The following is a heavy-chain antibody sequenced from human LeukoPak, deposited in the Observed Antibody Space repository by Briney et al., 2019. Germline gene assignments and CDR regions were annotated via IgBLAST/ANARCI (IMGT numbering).Heavy chain of an antibody. D-gene: IGHD1-26*01. V-gene: IGHV5-51*01. CDR1: GYSFTSYW. CDR3: ARHRGIVGATGIIDY. Sequence: GESLKISCKGSGYSFTSYWIGWVRQMPGKGLEWMGIIYPGDSDTRYSPSFQGQVTISADKSISTAYLQWSSLKASDTAMYYCARHRGIVGATGIIDYWGQGTLVTVSS. CDR2: IYPGDSDT. J-gene: IGHJ4*02.